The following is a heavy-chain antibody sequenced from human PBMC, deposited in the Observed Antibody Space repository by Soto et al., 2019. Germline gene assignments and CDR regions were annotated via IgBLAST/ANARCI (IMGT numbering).Heavy chain of an antibody. Sequence: GGSLRLSCAASGFTFSDYYMSWIRQAPGKGLEWVSYISSSSSYTNYADSVKGRFTISRDNAKNSLYLQMNSLRAEDTAVYYCARDGRGGGIFGASVHYYGMDVWGQGTTVTVSS. J-gene: IGHJ6*02. D-gene: IGHD3-3*01. V-gene: IGHV3-11*06. CDR3: ARDGRGGGIFGASVHYYGMDV. CDR2: ISSSSSYT. CDR1: GFTFSDYY.